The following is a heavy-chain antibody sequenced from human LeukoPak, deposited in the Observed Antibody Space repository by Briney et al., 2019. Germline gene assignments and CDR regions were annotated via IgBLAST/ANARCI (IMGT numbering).Heavy chain of an antibody. CDR2: INNDGSST. CDR1: GFTFSNYW. Sequence: QPGGSLRLSCAASGFTFSNYWMHWVRQAPGKGLVWVSRINNDGSSTPYADSVKGRFTISRDNAKNTLYLQMNSLRAEDTAVYYCARSNHGCHDYWGQGTLVTVSS. J-gene: IGHJ4*02. CDR3: ARSNHGCHDY. D-gene: IGHD4-11*01. V-gene: IGHV3-74*01.